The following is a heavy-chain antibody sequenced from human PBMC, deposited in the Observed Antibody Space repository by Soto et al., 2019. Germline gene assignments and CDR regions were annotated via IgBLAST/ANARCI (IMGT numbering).Heavy chain of an antibody. J-gene: IGHJ5*02. CDR1: GGTFSSYA. CDR3: AREDGCSGGSCYSDCFDP. V-gene: IGHV1-69*01. Sequence: QVQLVQSGAEVKKPGSSVKVSCKASGGTFSSYAISWVRQAPGQGLEWMGGIIPIFGTANYAQKFQGRVTITADESTSTAYMELNSLRSEDTAVYYCAREDGCSGGSCYSDCFDPWGQGTLVTVSS. D-gene: IGHD2-15*01. CDR2: IIPIFGTA.